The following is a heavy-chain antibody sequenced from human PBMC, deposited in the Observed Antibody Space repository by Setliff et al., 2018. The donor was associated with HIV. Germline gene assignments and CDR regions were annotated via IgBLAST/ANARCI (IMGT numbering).Heavy chain of an antibody. CDR3: AKSGVRPHPSHDYYYYGMDV. CDR1: GFRFSTYG. V-gene: IGHV3-33*03. D-gene: IGHD1-1*01. J-gene: IGHJ6*02. CDR2: IWYDGSDK. Sequence: GGSLRLSCVASGFRFSTYGMHWVRQAPGKGLEWVTFIWYDGSDKYYLDSVKGRFTISRDNSKNTLYLQMNNLRPEDTAVYYCAKSGVRPHPSHDYYYYGMDVWGQGTTVTVSS.